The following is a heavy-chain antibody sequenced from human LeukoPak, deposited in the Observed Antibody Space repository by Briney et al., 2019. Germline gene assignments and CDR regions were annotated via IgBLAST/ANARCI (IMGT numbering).Heavy chain of an antibody. Sequence: PGGSLRLSCAASGFTFSSYAMSWVRQAPGKGLEWVSAISGSGGSTYYADSVKGRFTISRDNSKHTLFLQMPSLRAEDTAVYYCAKGGYCSSASCYGVDAFDIWGQGTMVTVSS. D-gene: IGHD2-2*01. CDR1: GFTFSSYA. CDR2: ISGSGGST. CDR3: AKGGYCSSASCYGVDAFDI. V-gene: IGHV3-23*01. J-gene: IGHJ3*02.